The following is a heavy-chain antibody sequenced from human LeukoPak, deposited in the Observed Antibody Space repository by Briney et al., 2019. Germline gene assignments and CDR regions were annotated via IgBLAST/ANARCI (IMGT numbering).Heavy chain of an antibody. Sequence: ASVKVSCKASGYTFTGYYMHWVRQAPGQGLEWMGWINPNSGGTNYAQKFQGRVTMTRNTSISTAYMELSSLRSEDTAVYYCARFLGSSGWYFIVDYYGMDVWGQGTTVTVSS. J-gene: IGHJ6*02. V-gene: IGHV1-2*02. CDR1: GYTFTGYY. CDR3: ARFLGSSGWYFIVDYYGMDV. CDR2: INPNSGGT. D-gene: IGHD6-19*01.